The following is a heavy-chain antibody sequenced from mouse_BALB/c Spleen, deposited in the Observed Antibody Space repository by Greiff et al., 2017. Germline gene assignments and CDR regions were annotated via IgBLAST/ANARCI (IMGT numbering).Heavy chain of an antibody. CDR3: TTYYRYYFDY. V-gene: IGHV1S127*01. CDR2: IDPSDSYT. J-gene: IGHJ2*01. D-gene: IGHD2-14*01. CDR1: GYTFTSYW. Sequence: QVQLQQPGAELVKPGASVKMSCKASGYTFTSYWMHWVKQRPGQGLEWIGTIDPSDSYTSYNQKFKGKATLTVDTSSSTAYMQLSSLTSEDSAVYYCTTYYRYYFDYWGQGTTLTVSS.